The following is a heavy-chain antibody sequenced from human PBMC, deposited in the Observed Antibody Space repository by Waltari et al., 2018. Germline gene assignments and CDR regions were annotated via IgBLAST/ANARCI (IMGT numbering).Heavy chain of an antibody. Sequence: QVQLVQSGAEVKKPGASVKVSCKASGYTFTSYDINWVRPATGQGLEWMGWMNPNSGNTGYAQKFQGRVTMTRNTSISTAYMELSSLRSEDTAVYYCFIAARPYYYYGMDVWGQGTTVTVSS. J-gene: IGHJ6*02. CDR2: MNPNSGNT. CDR1: GYTFTSYD. CDR3: FIAARPYYYYGMDV. V-gene: IGHV1-8*01. D-gene: IGHD6-6*01.